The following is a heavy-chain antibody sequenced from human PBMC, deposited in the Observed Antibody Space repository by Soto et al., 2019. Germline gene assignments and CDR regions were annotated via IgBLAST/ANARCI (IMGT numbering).Heavy chain of an antibody. J-gene: IGHJ4*02. D-gene: IGHD4-17*01. Sequence: EVQLLESGGGLEQPGNFLRLSCAASGFTFSSYGMSWVRQAPGKGLEWVSAMSGSGDRSYYTESVKGRFIISRDNSKSTLYLHMSNLRAEDTAVYYCAKALYSDYELTTFDYGGQGSLVTVSS. CDR1: GFTFSSYG. CDR3: AKALYSDYELTTFDY. CDR2: MSGSGDRS. V-gene: IGHV3-23*01.